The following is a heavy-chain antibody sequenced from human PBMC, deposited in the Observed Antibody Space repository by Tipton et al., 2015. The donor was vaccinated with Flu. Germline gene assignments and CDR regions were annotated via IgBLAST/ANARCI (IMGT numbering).Heavy chain of an antibody. Sequence: GLVKPSETLSLTCTVSGGSISSYYWSWIRQPPGKGLEWIGYIYYSGSINYNPSLKSRVTISVDTSKNQFSLKLSSVTAADTAVYYCARDRPQPGGAFDIWGQGTMVTVSS. CDR3: ARDRPQPGGAFDI. CDR2: IYYSGSI. J-gene: IGHJ3*02. V-gene: IGHV4-59*01. CDR1: GGSISSYY. D-gene: IGHD2-2*01.